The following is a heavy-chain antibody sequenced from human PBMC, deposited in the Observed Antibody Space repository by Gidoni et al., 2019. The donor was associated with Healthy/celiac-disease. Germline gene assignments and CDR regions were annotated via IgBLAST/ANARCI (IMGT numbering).Heavy chain of an antibody. J-gene: IGHJ4*02. CDR1: GFTFSSYA. CDR3: ARGVSRSGWYFDY. D-gene: IGHD6-19*01. V-gene: IGHV3-30-3*01. CDR2: ISYDGSNK. Sequence: QVQLVESGGGVVQPGRSLRLSCAACGFTFSSYAMHWVRPAPGKGLEWVAVISYDGSNKYYADSVKGRFTISRDNSKNTLYLQMNSLRAEDTAVYYCARGVSRSGWYFDYWGQGTLVTVSS.